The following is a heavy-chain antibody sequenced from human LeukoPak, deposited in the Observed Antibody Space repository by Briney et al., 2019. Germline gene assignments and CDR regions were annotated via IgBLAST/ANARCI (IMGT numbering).Heavy chain of an antibody. CDR3: AKASLSPSSITMIRGVRSNYYYMDV. CDR2: ISSSGSTI. V-gene: IGHV3-11*01. CDR1: GFTFSDYY. D-gene: IGHD3-10*01. Sequence: PGGSLRLSCAASGFTFSDYYMSWIRQALGKGLEWVSYISSSGSTIYYVDSVKGRFTISRDNSKNTVYMQMFSLRAEDTAVYYCAKASLSPSSITMIRGVRSNYYYMDVWGKGTTVTISS. J-gene: IGHJ6*03.